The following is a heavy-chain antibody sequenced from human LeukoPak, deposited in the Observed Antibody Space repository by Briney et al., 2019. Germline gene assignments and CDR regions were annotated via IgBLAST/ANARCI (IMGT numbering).Heavy chain of an antibody. D-gene: IGHD2/OR15-2a*01. CDR2: ISYSGNT. J-gene: IGHJ4*02. V-gene: IGHV4-59*02. CDR3: AYTEYGSSPFDY. Sequence: SETLSLTCTVSGTSVSNYYWNWIRQPPGKRLEWIGYISYSGNTNYNPSLKSRVTISLDTSNNQSSLSLTSVTAADTALYYCAYTEYGSSPFDYRGQGILVTVSS. CDR1: GTSVSNYY.